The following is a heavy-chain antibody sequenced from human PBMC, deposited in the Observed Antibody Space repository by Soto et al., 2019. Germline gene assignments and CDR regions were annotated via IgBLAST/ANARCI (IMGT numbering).Heavy chain of an antibody. CDR1: GGSISSGGYS. Sequence: PSETLSLTCAVSGGSISSGGYSWSWIRQPPGKGLEWIGYIYHRGSTNYSPSLKSRVTISVDTSKNQFSLKLSSVTAADTAVYYCASHMVRGVPFGYWGQGTLVTVSS. CDR3: ASHMVRGVPFGY. D-gene: IGHD3-10*01. CDR2: IYHRGST. J-gene: IGHJ4*02. V-gene: IGHV4-30-2*01.